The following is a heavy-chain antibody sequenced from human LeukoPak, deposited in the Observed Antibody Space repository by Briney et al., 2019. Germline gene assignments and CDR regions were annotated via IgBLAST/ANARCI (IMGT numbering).Heavy chain of an antibody. CDR3: ARDLDDSSGYYPDY. CDR1: GDTFTSYG. J-gene: IGHJ4*02. D-gene: IGHD3-22*01. CDR2: ISAYNGNT. V-gene: IGHV1-18*01. Sequence: ASVKGSCKASGDTFTSYGIRWGRQAPGQGLGWMGWISAYNGNTNYAQKLQGRVTMTTDTSTSTAYMELRSLRSDDTAVYYCARDLDDSSGYYPDYWGQGTLVTVSS.